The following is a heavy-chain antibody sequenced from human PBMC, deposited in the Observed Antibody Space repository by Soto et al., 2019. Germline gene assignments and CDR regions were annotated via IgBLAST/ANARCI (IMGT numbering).Heavy chain of an antibody. V-gene: IGHV3-30*09. J-gene: IGHJ4*02. CDR1: GFNFNTFA. D-gene: IGHD6-19*01. CDR3: ARVFGSAWFGGHFDN. CDR2: VSHDGTDK. Sequence: QVQLVESGGGVVQPGRSLRLSCAVSGFNFNTFALHWVRQAPGKGLEWVAVVSHDGTDKYYADSVKGRFAISRDNSENRLFLQMDSLRNEDTAVYYCARVFGSAWFGGHFDNWGQGALVTVSS.